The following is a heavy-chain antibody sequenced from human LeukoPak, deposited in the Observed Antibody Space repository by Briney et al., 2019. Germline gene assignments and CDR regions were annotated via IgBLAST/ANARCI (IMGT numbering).Heavy chain of an antibody. Sequence: ASVTVSCKASGYTFTSYAMHWVRQAPGQRLEWMGWINAGNGNTKYSQKFQGRVTITRDTSASTAYMELSSLRSEDTAVYYCARDRSYYDILTGDKHFDYWGQGTLVTVSS. J-gene: IGHJ4*02. CDR3: ARDRSYYDILTGDKHFDY. CDR1: GYTFTSYA. CDR2: INAGNGNT. V-gene: IGHV1-3*01. D-gene: IGHD3-9*01.